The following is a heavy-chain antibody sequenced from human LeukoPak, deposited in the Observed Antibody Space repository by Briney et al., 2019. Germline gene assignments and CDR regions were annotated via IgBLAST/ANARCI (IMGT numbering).Heavy chain of an antibody. CDR1: GFTFSGYS. D-gene: IGHD3-22*01. CDR2: FGTRSTSV. J-gene: IGHJ4*02. CDR3: AREVSEGFDF. Sequence: AGGSLRLSCTASGFTFSGYSMNWIRQAPGKGLEWVSSFGTRSTSVYHAGSVKGRFAISRDNAKNSLYLQMNSLRAEDTALYYCAREVSEGFDFWGQGTLVTVSS. V-gene: IGHV3-21*01.